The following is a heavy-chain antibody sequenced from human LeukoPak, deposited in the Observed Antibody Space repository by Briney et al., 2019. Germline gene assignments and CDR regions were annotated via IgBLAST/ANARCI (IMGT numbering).Heavy chain of an antibody. D-gene: IGHD5-18*01. Sequence: PGGSLRLSCAASGFTFSTYPMNWVRQAPGKGLEWISHIRDSGTTDYADSVKGRFTISRDNAKNSLYLQMNSLRAEDTAVYYCARDRFSYDYETDALDIWGQGTLVTVSS. CDR2: IRDSGTT. V-gene: IGHV3-69-1*01. J-gene: IGHJ3*02. CDR3: ARDRFSYDYETDALDI. CDR1: GFTFSTYP.